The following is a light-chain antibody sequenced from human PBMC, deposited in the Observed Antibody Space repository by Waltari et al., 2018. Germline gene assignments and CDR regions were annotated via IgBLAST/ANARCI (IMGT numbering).Light chain of an antibody. V-gene: IGKV3-20*01. CDR3: QQYVTLPAT. Sequence: EIVLTKSPGTLSLSPGERATIPCRASQSVRWFLAWYQQKPGQAPRPLIYHASRRATGIPDRFSGSGSGTDLSLTISRLEPEDFAVYYCQQYVTLPATFGQGTKLEIK. J-gene: IGKJ1*01. CDR2: HAS. CDR1: QSVRWF.